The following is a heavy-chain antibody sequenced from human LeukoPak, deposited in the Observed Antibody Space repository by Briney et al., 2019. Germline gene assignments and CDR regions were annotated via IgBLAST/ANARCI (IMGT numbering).Heavy chain of an antibody. CDR2: INPSGGST. Sequence: ASVKVSCKASGYTFTSYYMHWVRQAPGQGLEWMGIINPSGGSTSYAQKFQGRVTMTRDMSTSTVYMELSSLRSEDTAVYYCASSYDSSGYYLDPFDYWGQGTLVTVSS. J-gene: IGHJ4*02. CDR1: GYTFTSYY. D-gene: IGHD3-22*01. CDR3: ASSYDSSGYYLDPFDY. V-gene: IGHV1-46*01.